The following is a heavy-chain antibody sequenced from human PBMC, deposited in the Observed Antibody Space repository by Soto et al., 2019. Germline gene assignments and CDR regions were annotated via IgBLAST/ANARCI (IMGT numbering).Heavy chain of an antibody. V-gene: IGHV3-53*02. D-gene: IGHD3-10*01. CDR1: GFTISSKY. CDR3: ARVAGGPGSPPEIDY. J-gene: IGHJ4*02. CDR2: IYSGGVT. Sequence: EVQVVETGGGLIQPGGSLRLSCAASGFTISSKYMTWVRQAPGKGLEWVSIIYSGGVTYHADSVVGRFIISRDNSKNMLYLQMNNLRAEDTAVYYCARVAGGPGSPPEIDYWGQGTLVTVSS.